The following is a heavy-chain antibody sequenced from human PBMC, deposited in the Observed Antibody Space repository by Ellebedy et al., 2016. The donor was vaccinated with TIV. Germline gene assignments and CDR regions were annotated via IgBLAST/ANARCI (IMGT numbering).Heavy chain of an antibody. CDR2: TNRRGSS. Sequence: MPSETLSLTCAVYGGSFTDYDWNWIRQPPGNGLEWIGKTNRRGSSNSNPSPKSLVTISVDTSNNQLSLNLSSVTAADTAFYYCARARGISRYFDWPTSPPYIWGQGTMVTVSS. V-gene: IGHV4-34*01. CDR3: ARARGISRYFDWPTSPPYI. D-gene: IGHD3-9*01. J-gene: IGHJ3*02. CDR1: GGSFTDYD.